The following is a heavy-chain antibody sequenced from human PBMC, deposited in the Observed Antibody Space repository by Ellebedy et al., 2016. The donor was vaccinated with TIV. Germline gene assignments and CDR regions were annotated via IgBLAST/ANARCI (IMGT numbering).Heavy chain of an antibody. J-gene: IGHJ4*02. CDR3: ARTYRPTGTIDS. CDR2: INPNSGGT. Sequence: AASVKVSCKASGYTFPDYFIHWVRQAPGQGLEWMVWINPNSGGTIFAQKFEDGVTLTRDTSFSTVYMELTRLRSDDTAVYYCARTYRPTGTIDSWGQGTLVTVSS. V-gene: IGHV1-2*02. CDR1: GYTFPDYF. D-gene: IGHD4-17*01.